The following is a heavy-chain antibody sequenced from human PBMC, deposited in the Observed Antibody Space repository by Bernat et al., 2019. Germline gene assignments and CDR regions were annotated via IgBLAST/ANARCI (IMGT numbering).Heavy chain of an antibody. CDR2: INGSGSPI. D-gene: IGHD3-3*01. CDR3: ARLTRGQILGN. CDR1: GFTFSIYS. Sequence: EVQLVESGGDLVQPGGSLRLSCAASGFTFSIYSMNWVRQAPGKGLEWVSYINGSGSPIYYADSVKGRFTLSRDNAKTSLFLQMNSLRAEDTAVYYCARLTRGQILGNWGQGTLVTVSS. J-gene: IGHJ4*02. V-gene: IGHV3-48*01.